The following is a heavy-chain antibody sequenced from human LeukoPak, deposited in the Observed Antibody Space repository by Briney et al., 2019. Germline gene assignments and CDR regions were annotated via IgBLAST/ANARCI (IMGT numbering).Heavy chain of an antibody. CDR2: IYYSGST. J-gene: IGHJ6*03. V-gene: IGHV4-59*11. CDR1: GDSISSHY. D-gene: IGHD4-17*01. CDR3: ARRRGGDYGMYYYYYMDV. Sequence: PSETLSLTCTVSGDSISSHYWSWIRQPPGKGLEWIGYIYYSGSTNYNPSLKSRVTISVDTSKNQFSLRLSSVTAADTAVYYCARRRGGDYGMYYYYYMDVWGKGTTVTVSS.